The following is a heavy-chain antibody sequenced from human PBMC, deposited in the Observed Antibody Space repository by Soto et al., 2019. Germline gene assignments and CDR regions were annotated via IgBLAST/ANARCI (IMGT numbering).Heavy chain of an antibody. J-gene: IGHJ4*02. Sequence: QVQLVQSGAEVKKPGSSVKVSCKASGGTFSSYAISWVRQAPGQGLEWMGGIIPIFGTANYAQKFQGRVTITADESTSTAYMELSSLRSEHTAVYYCATYYYDSSGYYLTYYFDYWGQGTLVTVSS. CDR1: GGTFSSYA. CDR3: ATYYYDSSGYYLTYYFDY. D-gene: IGHD3-22*01. CDR2: IIPIFGTA. V-gene: IGHV1-69*01.